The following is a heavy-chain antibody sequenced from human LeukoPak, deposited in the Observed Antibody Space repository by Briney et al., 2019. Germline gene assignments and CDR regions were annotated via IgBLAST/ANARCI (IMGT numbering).Heavy chain of an antibody. D-gene: IGHD3-22*01. V-gene: IGHV4-59*12. Sequence: SETLSLTCTVSGGSISSYYWSWIRQPPGKGLEWIGYIYYSGSTNYNPSLKSRVTISVDTSKNQFSLKLSSVTAADTAVYYCARPRRTSSGYLLDYWGQGTLVTVSS. CDR3: ARPRRTSSGYLLDY. J-gene: IGHJ4*02. CDR1: GGSISSYY. CDR2: IYYSGST.